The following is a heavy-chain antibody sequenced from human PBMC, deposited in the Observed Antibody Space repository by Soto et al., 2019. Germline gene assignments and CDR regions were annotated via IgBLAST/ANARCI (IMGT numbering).Heavy chain of an antibody. CDR3: ARGGQDFWSGPFDY. J-gene: IGHJ4*02. V-gene: IGHV4-4*07. CDR1: DGSISTYF. D-gene: IGHD3-3*01. Sequence: PSETLSLTCTVSDGSISTYFCNWIRQPAGKGLEWIGRIDNSGNTNYNPSLKSRVTMSADTSRNQFSLKLNSVTAADTAVYYCARGGQDFWSGPFDYWGQGARVTVS. CDR2: IDNSGNT.